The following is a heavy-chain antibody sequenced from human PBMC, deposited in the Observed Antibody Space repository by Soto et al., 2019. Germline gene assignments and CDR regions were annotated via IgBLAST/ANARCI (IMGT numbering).Heavy chain of an antibody. D-gene: IGHD2-2*01. CDR1: GFTFSNYA. J-gene: IGHJ6*02. CDR2: INANGGST. Sequence: PGGSLRLSCAASGFTFSNYAMHWVRQVPGKGLESVSAINANGGSTYYTDSVKGRFTISRDNSKNTLYLQMGSLRAEDMAVYYCGRWVLFSAPADYGLDVWGQGTTVTVSS. CDR3: GRWVLFSAPADYGLDV. V-gene: IGHV3-64*02.